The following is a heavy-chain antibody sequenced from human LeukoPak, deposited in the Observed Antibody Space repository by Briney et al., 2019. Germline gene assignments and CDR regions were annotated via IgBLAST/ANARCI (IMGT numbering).Heavy chain of an antibody. D-gene: IGHD4-23*01. V-gene: IGHV4-39*07. CDR1: GGYIVTSGHY. J-gene: IGHJ5*02. CDR2: IYYTGVT. Sequence: PSETLSLTCTVSGGYIVTSGHYWGWIRQPPGKGLEWIGSIYYTGVTSTNPFFRSRMSISVDTSKNQFSLNLTSVTAADAAVYYCARERSSSGGHSWFDPWGQGTLVTVSS. CDR3: ARERSSSGGHSWFDP.